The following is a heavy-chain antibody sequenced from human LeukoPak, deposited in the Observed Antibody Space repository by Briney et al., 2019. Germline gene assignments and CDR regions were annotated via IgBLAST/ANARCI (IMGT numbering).Heavy chain of an antibody. J-gene: IGHJ4*02. Sequence: GGSLRLSCAASGFTFSYYGFHWVRQAPGKGLEWVSFIRFDGHDKFYAETVKGRFTISKDTSRNTLYLQMNSLRPEDTAVYYCAIRKSGNAIDYWGQGTLVTVSS. CDR2: IRFDGHDK. CDR3: AIRKSGNAIDY. V-gene: IGHV3-30*02. D-gene: IGHD5-12*01. CDR1: GFTFSYYG.